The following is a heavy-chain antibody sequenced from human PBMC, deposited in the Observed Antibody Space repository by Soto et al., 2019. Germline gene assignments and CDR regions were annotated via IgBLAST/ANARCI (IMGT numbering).Heavy chain of an antibody. V-gene: IGHV4-34*01. CDR1: GGSFSGYY. CDR2: INHSGST. J-gene: IGHJ6*02. D-gene: IGHD3-9*01. Sequence: LSLTCAVYGGSFSGYYWSWIRQPPGKGLEWIGEINHSGSTNYNPSLKSRVTISVDTSKNQFSLKLSSVTAADTAVYYCARPGLGMDVWGQGTTVTVSS. CDR3: ARPGLGMDV.